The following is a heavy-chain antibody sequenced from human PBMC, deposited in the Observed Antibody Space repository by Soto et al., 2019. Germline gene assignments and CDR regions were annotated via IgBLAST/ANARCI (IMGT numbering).Heavy chain of an antibody. V-gene: IGHV3-48*03. D-gene: IGHD3-22*01. J-gene: IGHJ4*02. CDR1: GFTFRSHE. CDR3: ARDKHYYDSSGYNY. Sequence: GGSLRLSCAASGFTFRSHEMNWVRQAPGKGLEWVSYISSSGSTIYYADSVKGRFTISRDNAKNSLYLQMNSLRAEDTAVYYCARDKHYYDSSGYNYWGQGTLVTVSS. CDR2: ISSSGSTI.